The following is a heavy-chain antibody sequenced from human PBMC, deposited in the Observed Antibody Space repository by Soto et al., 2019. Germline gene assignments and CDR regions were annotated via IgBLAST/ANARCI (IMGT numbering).Heavy chain of an antibody. V-gene: IGHV3-48*01. CDR1: GFTFSSYS. CDR3: ATGDYVTLAAYYYYMDV. J-gene: IGHJ6*03. CDR2: ISSSSSTI. Sequence: GGSLRLSCAASGFTFSSYSMNWVRQAPGKGLEWVSYISSSSSTIYYADSVKGRFTISRDNAKNSLYLQMNSLRAEDTAVYYCATGDYVTLAAYYYYMDVWGKGTTVTVSS. D-gene: IGHD4-17*01.